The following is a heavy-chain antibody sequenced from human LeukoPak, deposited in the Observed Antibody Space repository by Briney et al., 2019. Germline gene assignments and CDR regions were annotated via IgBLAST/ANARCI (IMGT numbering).Heavy chain of an antibody. CDR2: INHSGST. D-gene: IGHD3-3*01. Sequence: SETLSLTCTVSGGSISSSSYYWSWIRQPPGKGLEWIGEINHSGSTNYNPSLKSRVTISVDTSKNQFSLKLSSVTAADTAVYYCARPRFLRGFDYWGQGTLVTVSS. J-gene: IGHJ4*02. CDR3: ARPRFLRGFDY. V-gene: IGHV4-39*07. CDR1: GGSISSSSYY.